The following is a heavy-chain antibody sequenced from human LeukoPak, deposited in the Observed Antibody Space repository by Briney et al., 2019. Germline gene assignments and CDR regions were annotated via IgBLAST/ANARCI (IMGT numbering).Heavy chain of an antibody. CDR2: IIGSGGTI. J-gene: IGHJ4*02. Sequence: GGSLRLSCAASGFTFRSYAMNWVRQAPGKGPEWVSVIIGSGGTIYYADSVKGRFTVSRDNSKNTLSLEMNSLRAEDTALYYCARDTPNYYGSGTHHYWGQGTLVIVSS. V-gene: IGHV3-23*01. CDR3: ARDTPNYYGSGTHHY. D-gene: IGHD3-10*01. CDR1: GFTFRSYA.